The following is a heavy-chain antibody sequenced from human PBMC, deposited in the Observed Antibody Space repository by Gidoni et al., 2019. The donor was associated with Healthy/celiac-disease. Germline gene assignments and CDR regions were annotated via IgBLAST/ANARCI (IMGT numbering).Heavy chain of an antibody. V-gene: IGHV3-23*01. CDR3: AKDQRPYFVVVVAAQGGNWFDP. Sequence: EVQLLESGGGLVQPGGSLRLSCAASGFTFSTYAMSWGRQAPGKGLEWVSAISGSGGSTYYADSVKGRFTISRDNSKNTLYLQMNSLRAEDTAVYYCAKDQRPYFVVVVAAQGGNWFDPWGQGTLVTVSS. CDR2: ISGSGGST. CDR1: GFTFSTYA. D-gene: IGHD2-15*01. J-gene: IGHJ5*02.